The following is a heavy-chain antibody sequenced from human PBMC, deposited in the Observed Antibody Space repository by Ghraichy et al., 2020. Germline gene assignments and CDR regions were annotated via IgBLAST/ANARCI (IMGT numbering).Heavy chain of an antibody. J-gene: IGHJ5*02. CDR3: ARDFSEFQYNWVDP. D-gene: IGHD1-26*01. CDR2: INSNSHTI. Sequence: ETLSLTCAASGFSFSSSDMNWVRQAPGKGPEWISYINSNSHTIYYADSVKGRFTISRDNAKNSLWLQMTSLRAEDTAVYYCARDFSEFQYNWVDPWGQGTLVTVSS. CDR1: GFSFSSSD. V-gene: IGHV3-48*01.